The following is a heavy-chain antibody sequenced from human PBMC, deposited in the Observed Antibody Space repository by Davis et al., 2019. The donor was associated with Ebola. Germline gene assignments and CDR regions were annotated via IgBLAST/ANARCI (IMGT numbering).Heavy chain of an antibody. CDR1: GYTFTSYY. D-gene: IGHD2-2*02. Sequence: ASVKVSCKASGYTFTSYYMHWVRQAPGQGLEWMGIINPSGGSTSYAQKLQGRVTMTTDTSTSTAYMELRSLRSDDTAVYYCARDGSVAAIELDYWGQGTLVTVSS. CDR3: ARDGSVAAIELDY. V-gene: IGHV1-46*01. J-gene: IGHJ4*02. CDR2: INPSGGST.